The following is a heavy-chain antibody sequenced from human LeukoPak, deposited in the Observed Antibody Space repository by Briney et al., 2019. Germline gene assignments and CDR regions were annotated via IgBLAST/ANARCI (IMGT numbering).Heavy chain of an antibody. J-gene: IGHJ4*02. CDR2: ISGSGGST. CDR1: GFTFSSYA. D-gene: IGHD1-26*01. CDR3: ASCGRYVWRCLFDY. V-gene: IGHV3-23*01. Sequence: GGSLRLSCAASGFTFSSYAMSWVRQAPGKGLEWVSAISGSGGSTYYADSVKGRFTISRDNSKNTLYLQMNSLRAEDTAVYYCASCGRYVWRCLFDYWGQGTLVTVSS.